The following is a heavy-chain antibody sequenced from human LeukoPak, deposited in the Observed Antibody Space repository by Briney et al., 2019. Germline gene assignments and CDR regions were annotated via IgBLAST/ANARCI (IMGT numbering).Heavy chain of an antibody. CDR3: ARDGGEGNNWFDP. V-gene: IGHV4-31*03. Sequence: PSQTLSLTCTVSGGSISSGGYYWSWIRQHPGTGLEWIGYIYYSGSTYYTPSLKSRVTISVDKSKNQFSLKLSSVTAADTAVYYCARDGGEGNNWFDPWGQGTLVTVSS. CDR1: GGSISSGGYY. D-gene: IGHD2-21*01. J-gene: IGHJ5*02. CDR2: IYYSGST.